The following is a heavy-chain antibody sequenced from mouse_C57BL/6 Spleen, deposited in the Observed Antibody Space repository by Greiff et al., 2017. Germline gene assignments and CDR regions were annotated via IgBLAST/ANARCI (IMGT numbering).Heavy chain of an antibody. V-gene: IGHV1-39*01. J-gene: IGHJ2*01. CDR3: ARSAYYSNRGYFDY. D-gene: IGHD2-5*01. Sequence: EVQLQQSGPELVKPGASVKISCKASGYSFTDYNMNWVKQSNGKSLEWIGVLNPNYGTTSYNQKFKGKATLTVDQSSSTAYMQLNSLTSEDSAVYYCARSAYYSNRGYFDYWGQGTTLTVSS. CDR1: GYSFTDYN. CDR2: LNPNYGTT.